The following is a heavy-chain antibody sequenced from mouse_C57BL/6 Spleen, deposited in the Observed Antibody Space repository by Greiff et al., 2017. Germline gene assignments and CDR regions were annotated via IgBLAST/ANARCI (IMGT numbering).Heavy chain of an antibody. V-gene: IGHV5-9*01. CDR2: ISGGGGNT. Sequence: EVMLVESGGGLVKPGGSLKLSCAASGFTFSSYTMSWVRQTPEKRLEWVATISGGGGNTYYPDSVKGRFTISRDNAKNTLYLQMSSLRSEDTALYYCARRDSSGAWFAYWGQGTLVTVSA. D-gene: IGHD3-2*02. CDR1: GFTFSSYT. CDR3: ARRDSSGAWFAY. J-gene: IGHJ3*01.